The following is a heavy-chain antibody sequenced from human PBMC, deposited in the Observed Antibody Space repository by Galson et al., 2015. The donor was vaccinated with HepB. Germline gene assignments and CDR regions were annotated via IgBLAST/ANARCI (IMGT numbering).Heavy chain of an antibody. J-gene: IGHJ3*01. CDR2: ISGSAYST. CDR3: AKSTASYGPSGAFDV. Sequence: SLRLSCAASGFTFSNYAMSWVRQAPGKGLEWISSISGSAYSTYYADSVKGRFFISRDNSKNTLYLHMHSLRAEDTALYYCAKSTASYGPSGAFDVWGQGTMVTVSS. V-gene: IGHV3-23*01. D-gene: IGHD5-18*01. CDR1: GFTFSNYA.